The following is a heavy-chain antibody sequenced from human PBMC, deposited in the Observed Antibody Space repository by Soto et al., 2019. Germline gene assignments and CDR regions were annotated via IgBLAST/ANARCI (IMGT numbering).Heavy chain of an antibody. Sequence: GGSLRLSCAASGFTFSSYWMSWVRQAPGKGLEWVANIKQDGSEKYYVDSVKGRFTISRDNAKNSLYLQMNSLRAEDTAVYYCARMSCSSTSCYTDYYYGMDVWGQGTTATVSS. CDR3: ARMSCSSTSCYTDYYYGMDV. CDR1: GFTFSSYW. V-gene: IGHV3-7*03. CDR2: IKQDGSEK. D-gene: IGHD2-2*02. J-gene: IGHJ6*02.